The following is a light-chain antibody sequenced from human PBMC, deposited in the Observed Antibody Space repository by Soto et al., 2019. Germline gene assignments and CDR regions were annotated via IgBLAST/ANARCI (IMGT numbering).Light chain of an antibody. J-gene: IGKJ2*03. Sequence: DIQMTQSPSSLSASVGDRVTITCRASQSISSYLNWYQQKPGKAPKLLIYATSSLQSGVPSRFSGSGSGTDFTLTISSLQPEDFATYYCQQRYSTPLCFGQGTKLEIK. CDR1: QSISSY. V-gene: IGKV1-39*01. CDR2: ATS. CDR3: QQRYSTPLC.